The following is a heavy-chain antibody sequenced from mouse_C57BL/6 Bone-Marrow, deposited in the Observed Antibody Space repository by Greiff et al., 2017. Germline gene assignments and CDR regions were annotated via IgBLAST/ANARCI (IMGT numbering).Heavy chain of an antibody. V-gene: IGHV1-4*01. CDR3: ARRNGYSYWYFDV. CDR2: INPSSGYT. Sequence: VQLQQSGAELARPGASVKMSCKASGYTFTSYTMHWVKQRPGQGLEWIGYINPSSGYTKYNQKFKDKATLTADKSSSTAYMQLSSLTSEDSAVYYCARRNGYSYWYFDVWGTGTTVTVSS. CDR1: GYTFTSYT. D-gene: IGHD2-3*01. J-gene: IGHJ1*03.